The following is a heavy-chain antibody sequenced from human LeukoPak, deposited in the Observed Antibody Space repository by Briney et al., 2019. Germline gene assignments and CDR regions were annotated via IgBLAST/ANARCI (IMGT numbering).Heavy chain of an antibody. V-gene: IGHV1-18*01. Sequence: ASVKVSCKASGYTFTSCGISWVRQAPGQGLEWMGWISAYNGNTNYAQKLQGRVTMTTDTSTSTAYMELRSLRSDDTAVYYCARDGPDGVVAAVPVHYYYYGMDVWGQGTTVTVSS. CDR2: ISAYNGNT. CDR3: ARDGPDGVVAAVPVHYYYYGMDV. CDR1: GYTFTSCG. J-gene: IGHJ6*02. D-gene: IGHD2-15*01.